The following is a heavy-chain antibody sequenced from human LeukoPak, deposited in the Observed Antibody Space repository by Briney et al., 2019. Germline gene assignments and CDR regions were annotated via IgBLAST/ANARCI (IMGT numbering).Heavy chain of an antibody. CDR3: ARGPYCSSTTCNRGTFDI. Sequence: ASVKVSCKASGYTFTNYAISWVRQAPGQGLEWMGWISAYNGNTNYAQNFQGRVTMTTDTSTSTACMELRSLRSDDTAVYYCARGPYCSSTTCNRGTFDIWGQGTLVTVSS. J-gene: IGHJ3*02. D-gene: IGHD2-2*02. CDR2: ISAYNGNT. CDR1: GYTFTNYA. V-gene: IGHV1-18*01.